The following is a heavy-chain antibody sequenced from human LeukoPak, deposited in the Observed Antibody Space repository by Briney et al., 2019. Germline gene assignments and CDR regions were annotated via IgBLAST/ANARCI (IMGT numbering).Heavy chain of an antibody. CDR2: INYSGRT. Sequence: SETLSLTCSVSGYSIGSGYDWAWIRQAPGKGLEWIGSINYSGRTYYNPSLKSRVTISVDTSKNQFSLKLSSVTAADTAVYYCARSVEGYCRGGSCYYYSYYMDVWGKGTTVTVSS. J-gene: IGHJ6*03. CDR1: GYSIGSGYD. CDR3: ARSVEGYCRGGSCYYYSYYMDV. V-gene: IGHV4-38-2*02. D-gene: IGHD2-15*01.